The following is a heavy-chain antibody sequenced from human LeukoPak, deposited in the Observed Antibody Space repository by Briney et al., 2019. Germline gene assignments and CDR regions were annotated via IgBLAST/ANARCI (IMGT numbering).Heavy chain of an antibody. D-gene: IGHD6-19*01. Sequence: LETLSLTCTVSGGSISSYYWSWIRQPPGKGLEWIGYIYYSGSTNYNPSLKSRVTISVDTSKNQFSLKLSSVTAADTAVYYCARGYSSGWSLMPDYWGQGTLVTVSS. CDR3: ARGYSSGWSLMPDY. CDR1: GGSISSYY. CDR2: IYYSGST. J-gene: IGHJ4*02. V-gene: IGHV4-59*01.